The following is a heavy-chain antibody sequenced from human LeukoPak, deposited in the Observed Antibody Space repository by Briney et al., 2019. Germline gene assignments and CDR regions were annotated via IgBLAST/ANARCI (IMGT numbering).Heavy chain of an antibody. Sequence: GGSLRLSCAASGFTFSDYTIHWVRQAPGKGLEWLADISYDGKKKYFADSVKGRLTISRDNSQNTVYLQINSLRVEDTAMYYCAKGDWARGLTGYFDLWGRGTLVTVSS. V-gene: IGHV3-30*04. CDR2: ISYDGKKK. J-gene: IGHJ2*01. CDR1: GFTFSDYT. CDR3: AKGDWARGLTGYFDL. D-gene: IGHD3/OR15-3a*01.